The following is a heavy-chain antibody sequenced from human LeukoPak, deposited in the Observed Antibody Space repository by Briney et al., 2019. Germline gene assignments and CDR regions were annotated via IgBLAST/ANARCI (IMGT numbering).Heavy chain of an antibody. D-gene: IGHD3-22*01. CDR3: AKPWYYYDSSGFDP. J-gene: IGHJ5*02. Sequence: GGSLRLSCTASGFIVSSKYMSWVRQAPGKGLQWVSVIYSGGSTFYADSVKGRFTISRDNSKNTLYLQMNSLRAEDTAVYYCAKPWYYYDSSGFDPWGQGTLVPVSS. CDR2: IYSGGST. V-gene: IGHV3-66*04. CDR1: GFIVSSKY.